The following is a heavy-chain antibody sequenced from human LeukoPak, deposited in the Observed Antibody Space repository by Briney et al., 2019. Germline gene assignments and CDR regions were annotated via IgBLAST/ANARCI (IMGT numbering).Heavy chain of an antibody. CDR1: GVSISSSSYY. D-gene: IGHD2-15*01. V-gene: IGHV4-39*01. CDR2: IYYSGST. CDR3: AGVNGSGGSCYPARDYYGMDV. Sequence: SETLSLTCTVSGVSISSSSYYWGWIRQPPGKGLEWIGSIYYSGSTYYNPSIKSRVTISVDTSKNQFSLKLSSVTAADTAVYYWAGVNGSGGSCYPARDYYGMDVWGQGTPVTVSS. J-gene: IGHJ6*02.